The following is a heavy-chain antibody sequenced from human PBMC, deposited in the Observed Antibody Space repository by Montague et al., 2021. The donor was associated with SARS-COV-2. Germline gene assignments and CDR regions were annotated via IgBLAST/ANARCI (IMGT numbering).Heavy chain of an antibody. D-gene: IGHD2-2*01. CDR2: TYYRSKWYN. J-gene: IGHJ4*02. CDR1: GDSVSGNIAT. Sequence: CAISGDSVSGNIATWNWIRQSPSRGLEWLGRTYYRSKWYNDYAESVKSRITIDPDTSKHQFSLHLNSVTPEDRAVYYCARIPVGSKYYFDFWGQGTLVTVSS. V-gene: IGHV6-1*01. CDR3: ARIPVGSKYYFDF.